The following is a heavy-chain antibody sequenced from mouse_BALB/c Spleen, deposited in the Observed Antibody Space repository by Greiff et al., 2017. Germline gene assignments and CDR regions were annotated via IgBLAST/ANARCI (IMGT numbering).Heavy chain of an antibody. CDR1: GFTFSSYA. J-gene: IGHJ3*01. CDR3: ARQHYGSSFAY. V-gene: IGHV5-12-2*01. Sequence: EVQVVESGGGLVKPGGSLKLSCAASGFTFSSYAMSWVRQTPEKRLEWVAYISNGGGSTYYPDTVKGRFTISRDNAKNTLYLQMSSLKSEDTAMYYCARQHYGSSFAYWGQGTLVTVSA. D-gene: IGHD1-1*01. CDR2: ISNGGGST.